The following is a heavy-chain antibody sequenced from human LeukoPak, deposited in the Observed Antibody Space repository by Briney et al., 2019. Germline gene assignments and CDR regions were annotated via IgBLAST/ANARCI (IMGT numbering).Heavy chain of an antibody. CDR2: MNPNSGNT. D-gene: IGHD6-19*01. Sequence: ASVKVSCKASGYTFTSYDINWVRQTTGQGLEWMGWMNPNSGNTGYAQKFQGRVTMTRNTSISTAYMELSSLRSEDTAVYYCARDRVRIAVASTSPLYYFDYWGQGTLVTVSS. CDR1: GYTFTSYD. CDR3: ARDRVRIAVASTSPLYYFDY. V-gene: IGHV1-8*01. J-gene: IGHJ4*02.